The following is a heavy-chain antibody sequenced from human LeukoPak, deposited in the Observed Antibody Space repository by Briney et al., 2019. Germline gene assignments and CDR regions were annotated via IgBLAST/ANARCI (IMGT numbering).Heavy chain of an antibody. D-gene: IGHD6-19*01. CDR3: ARHGSDWSFDY. V-gene: IGHV4-59*08. CDR2: IYYRGSP. J-gene: IGHJ4*02. CDR1: GGSISSNY. Sequence: SETLSLTCTVSGGSISSNYWSWIRQPPGEGLEWIGYIYYRGSPIYNPSLKSRATISLDSSKNQFSLKLSSVTAADTAVYYCARHGSDWSFDYWGQGTLVTVSS.